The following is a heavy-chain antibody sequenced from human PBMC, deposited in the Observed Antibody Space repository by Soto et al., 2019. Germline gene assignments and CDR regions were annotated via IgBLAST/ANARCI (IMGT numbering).Heavy chain of an antibody. CDR3: ARELYCSSTSCYYFDY. V-gene: IGHV4-31*03. D-gene: IGHD2-2*01. CDR2: IYYSGST. J-gene: IGHJ4*02. CDR1: GGSISSGGYS. Sequence: SQTHPLTCTVSGGSISSGGYSWSWIRQHPGKGLEWIGYIYYSGSTYYNPSLKSRVTISVDTSKNQFSLKLSSVTAADTAVYYCARELYCSSTSCYYFDYWGQGTLVTVSS.